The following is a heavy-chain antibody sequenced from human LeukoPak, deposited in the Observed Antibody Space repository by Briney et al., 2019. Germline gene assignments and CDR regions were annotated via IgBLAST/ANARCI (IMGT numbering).Heavy chain of an antibody. J-gene: IGHJ6*02. CDR3: ARDDSRDGTNYNYYGMDV. CDR1: GVSISSYY. CDR2: THYSGST. Sequence: SETLSLTCTVSGVSISSYYWTWIRQPPGKGLEWIGYTHYSGSTNYNASLKSRVTISVDTSKNQFSLKLTSVTAADTAVYYCARDDSRDGTNYNYYGMDVWGQGTTVTVSS. D-gene: IGHD5-24*01. V-gene: IGHV4-59*01.